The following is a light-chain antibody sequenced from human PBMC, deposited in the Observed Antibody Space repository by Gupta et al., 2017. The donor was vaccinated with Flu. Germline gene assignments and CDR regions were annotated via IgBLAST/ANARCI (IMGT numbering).Light chain of an antibody. Sequence: DIRMTQSPSSLSASVGDRVTITCRTSRTVSGYLNWYQHKPGKAPKLLIFAGSSLQSGVPSRFSGSGSDTNFILTIDSLRPEDFATYYCQQSDSTPFTFGQGTKVEIK. CDR1: RTVSGY. CDR2: AGS. V-gene: IGKV1-39*01. CDR3: QQSDSTPFT. J-gene: IGKJ2*01.